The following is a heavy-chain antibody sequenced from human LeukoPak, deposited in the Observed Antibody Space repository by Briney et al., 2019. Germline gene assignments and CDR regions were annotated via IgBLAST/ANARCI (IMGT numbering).Heavy chain of an antibody. V-gene: IGHV1-69*06. CDR1: GGTFSSYG. Sequence: ASVKVSCKASGGTFSSYGISWVRQAPGQGLEWMGGIIPIFGTANYAQKFQGRVTITADKSTSTAYMELSSLRSEDTAVYYCARKVPNDSSGYYYRGQFDPWGQGTLVTVSS. CDR3: ARKVPNDSSGYYYRGQFDP. J-gene: IGHJ5*02. D-gene: IGHD3-22*01. CDR2: IIPIFGTA.